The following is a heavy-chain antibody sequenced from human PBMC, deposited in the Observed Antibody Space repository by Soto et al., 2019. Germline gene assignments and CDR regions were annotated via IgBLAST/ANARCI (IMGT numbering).Heavy chain of an antibody. V-gene: IGHV4-30-4*01. CDR1: GGSISSGDYK. CDR2: IYYSGYN. Sequence: QVQLQESGPGLVKPSQTLSLTCTVSGGSISSGDYKWSWIRQPPGKGLEWIGYIYYSGYNYNNPSLKSRVTMSVDTSKNLFSLQWSSVTAADTTVYYCARSDNYVPFEYWGQGTLVTVSS. J-gene: IGHJ4*02. CDR3: ARSDNYVPFEY. D-gene: IGHD4-4*01.